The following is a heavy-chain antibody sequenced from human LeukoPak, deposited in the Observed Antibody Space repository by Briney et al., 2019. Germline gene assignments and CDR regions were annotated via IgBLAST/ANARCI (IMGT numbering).Heavy chain of an antibody. D-gene: IGHD3-22*01. CDR3: ARVDYYDSSGYWNWFDP. J-gene: IGHJ5*02. V-gene: IGHV3-74*01. CDR1: GFTFSSYW. CDR2: INSDGSST. Sequence: GGSLRLSCAASGFTFSSYWMHWVRQAPGKGLVWVSRINSDGSSTSYADSVKGRFTISRDNAENTLYLQMNSLRAEDTAVYYCARVDYYDSSGYWNWFDPWGQGTLVTVSS.